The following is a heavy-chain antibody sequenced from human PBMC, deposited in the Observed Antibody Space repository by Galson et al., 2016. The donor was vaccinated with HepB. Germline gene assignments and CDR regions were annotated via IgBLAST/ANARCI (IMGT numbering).Heavy chain of an antibody. V-gene: IGHV3-30*04. D-gene: IGHD3-16*01. Sequence: SLRLSCAASGLTFTGYAIHWVRQAPGKGLEWVAVISYDGSNKYYADSVKGRFTISRDDSKNTLYLQMDSLRPEDTAVYYCARVGCGRSYGQGFDSWGQGTLVTVSS. J-gene: IGHJ4*02. CDR1: GLTFTGYA. CDR3: ARVGCGRSYGQGFDS. CDR2: ISYDGSNK.